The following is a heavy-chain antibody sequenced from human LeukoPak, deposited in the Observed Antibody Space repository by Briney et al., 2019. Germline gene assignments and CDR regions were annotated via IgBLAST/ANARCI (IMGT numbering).Heavy chain of an antibody. CDR1: GFTFSRYW. Sequence: GGSLRLSCAASGFTFSRYWMSWVRQAPGKGLEWVASVKEDGSQKNYADTVKGRFTISRDNAKKSLVLQMNSLRAEDTAVYYCARGGAGYSDSSGYYKRPTHFDYWGQGTLVPVS. CDR2: VKEDGSQK. D-gene: IGHD3-22*01. V-gene: IGHV3-7*01. J-gene: IGHJ4*02. CDR3: ARGGAGYSDSSGYYKRPTHFDY.